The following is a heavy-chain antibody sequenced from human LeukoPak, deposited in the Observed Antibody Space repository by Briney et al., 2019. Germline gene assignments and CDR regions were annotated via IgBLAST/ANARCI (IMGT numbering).Heavy chain of an antibody. V-gene: IGHV1-8*01. J-gene: IGHJ4*01. CDR3: ARAFYSSSSGGGNYFDY. CDR2: LNPNNGTT. Sequence: GASVKVSCTPSGYTFTSFDINWVRQAPGQGVEWMGYLNPNNGTTGYAQKFQGRVTLTRDTSRGTAYMEVNSLKSDDTAIYFCARAFYSSSSGGGNYFDYWGLGTMFTVSS. D-gene: IGHD6-6*01. CDR1: GYTFTSFD.